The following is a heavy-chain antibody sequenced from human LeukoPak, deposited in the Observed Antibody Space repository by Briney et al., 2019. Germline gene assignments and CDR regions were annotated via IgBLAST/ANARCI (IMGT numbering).Heavy chain of an antibody. CDR3: ARSPGTIPPRHYYYMDV. J-gene: IGHJ6*03. CDR1: GGTFSSYA. V-gene: IGHV1-69*13. D-gene: IGHD1-1*01. CDR2: IIPIFGTA. Sequence: ASVKVSCKASGGTFSSYAISWVRQAPGQGLEWMGGIIPIFGTANYAQKFQGRVTITADESTSTAYMELSSLRSEDTAVYYCARSPGTIPPRHYYYMDVWGKGTTVTVSS.